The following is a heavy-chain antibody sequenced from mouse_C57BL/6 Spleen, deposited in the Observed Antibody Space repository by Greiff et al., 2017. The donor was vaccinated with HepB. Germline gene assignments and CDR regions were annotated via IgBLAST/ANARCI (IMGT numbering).Heavy chain of an antibody. J-gene: IGHJ2*01. V-gene: IGHV14-4*01. D-gene: IGHD1-1*01. CDR1: GFNIKDDY. CDR2: IDPENGDT. CDR3: TLNYYGSPY. Sequence: VQLQQSGAELVRPGASVKLSCTASGFNIKDDYMHWVKQRPEQGLEWIGWIDPENGDTEYASKFQGKATITADTSSNTAYLQLSSLTSEDTAVYYCTLNYYGSPYWGQGTTLTVSS.